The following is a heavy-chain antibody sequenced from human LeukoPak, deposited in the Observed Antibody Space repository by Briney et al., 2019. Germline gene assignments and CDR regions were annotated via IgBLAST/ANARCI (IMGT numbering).Heavy chain of an antibody. CDR3: ARDQLEGTHDY. Sequence: GGSLRLSCAASGFTFSSYEMNWVREAPGKGLEWVSYISSSGSTIYYADSVKGRFTISRDNAKNSLYLQMNSVRAEDTAVYYCARDQLEGTHDYWCQGTLVTVSS. D-gene: IGHD1-1*01. J-gene: IGHJ4*02. CDR1: GFTFSSYE. V-gene: IGHV3-48*03. CDR2: ISSSGSTI.